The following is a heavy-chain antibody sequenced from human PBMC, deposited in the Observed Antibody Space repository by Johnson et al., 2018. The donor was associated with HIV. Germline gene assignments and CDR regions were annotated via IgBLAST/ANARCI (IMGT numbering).Heavy chain of an antibody. Sequence: QVQLVESGGGVVQPGGYLRLSCVASGFSFRSYGTHWVRQAPGKGLEWVAFIRYDGSNKYYGDSVKGRLTISRDNSKNTLYLQMNSLRAEDTAMYYCARERGLGHAFDIWGQGTMVTVSS. CDR2: IRYDGSNK. D-gene: IGHD7-27*01. CDR1: GFSFRSYG. CDR3: ARERGLGHAFDI. V-gene: IGHV3-30*02. J-gene: IGHJ3*02.